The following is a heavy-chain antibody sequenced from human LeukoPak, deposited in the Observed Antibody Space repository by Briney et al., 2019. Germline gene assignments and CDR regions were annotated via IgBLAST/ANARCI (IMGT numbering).Heavy chain of an antibody. D-gene: IGHD2-15*01. J-gene: IGHJ3*02. Sequence: SETLSLTCTVSGGSISSGSYYWSWIRQPAGKGLGWIGRIYTSGSTNYNPSLKSRVTISVDTSKNQFSLKLSSVTAADTAVYYCARDPTSYCSGGSCYSAAFDIWGQGTMVAVSS. CDR1: GGSISSGSYY. V-gene: IGHV4-61*02. CDR3: ARDPTSYCSGGSCYSAAFDI. CDR2: IYTSGST.